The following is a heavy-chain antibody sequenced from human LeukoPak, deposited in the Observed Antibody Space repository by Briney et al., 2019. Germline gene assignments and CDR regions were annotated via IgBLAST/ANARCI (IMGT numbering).Heavy chain of an antibody. CDR1: GGSMNNYY. CDR2: SYYSGST. V-gene: IGHV4-59*08. D-gene: IGHD2-2*01. J-gene: IGHJ4*02. CDR3: ARLGSVAMPFDY. Sequence: SETLSLTCTVSGGSMNNYYWNWIRQPPGKGLEWIGYSYYSGSTNYNPSLKSRVNISVDTSKNQFSLNLSSVTAANTAVYYCARLGSVAMPFDYWGQGTLVTVSS.